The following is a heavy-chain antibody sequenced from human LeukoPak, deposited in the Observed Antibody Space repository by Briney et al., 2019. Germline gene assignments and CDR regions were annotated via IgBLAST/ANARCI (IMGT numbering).Heavy chain of an antibody. CDR1: GFTFSSYS. CDR3: ASGVTKGGYAFDI. D-gene: IGHD3-3*01. CDR2: ITFSSSII. Sequence: GGSLRLSCAASGFTFSSYSMNWVRQAPGKGLEWVSYITFSSSIIYYADSVKGRFTISRDNAKNSLYLQMNSLRAEDTAVYYCASGVTKGGYAFDIWGQGTMVTVSS. J-gene: IGHJ3*02. V-gene: IGHV3-48*01.